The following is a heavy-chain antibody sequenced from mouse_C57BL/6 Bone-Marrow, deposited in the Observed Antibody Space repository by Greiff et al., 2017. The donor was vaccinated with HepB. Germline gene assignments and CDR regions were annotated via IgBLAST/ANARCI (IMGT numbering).Heavy chain of an antibody. D-gene: IGHD1-1*02. CDR3: ARSRGITGTWFAY. Sequence: QVQLQQSGAELVKPGASVKLSCKASGYTFTSYWMHWVKQRPGQGLEWIGMIHPNSGSTNYNEKFKSKATLTVDQSSSTAYMQLSSLTSEDAAVYYCARSRGITGTWFAYWGQGTLVTVSA. CDR1: GYTFTSYW. V-gene: IGHV1-64*01. J-gene: IGHJ3*01. CDR2: IHPNSGST.